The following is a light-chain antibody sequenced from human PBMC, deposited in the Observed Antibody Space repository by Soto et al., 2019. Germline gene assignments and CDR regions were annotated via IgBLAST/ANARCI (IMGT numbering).Light chain of an antibody. J-gene: IGLJ1*01. CDR2: DVS. Sequence: QSALTQPRSVSGSPGQSVTISCTGTSSDVGAYNYVSWYQQHPGKAPKVMIYDVSKRPSVVPDRFSGSKSGTTASLTISGLQADDEADYYCCSYAGSYNYVFGSGTKLTVL. CDR3: CSYAGSYNYV. CDR1: SSDVGAYNY. V-gene: IGLV2-11*01.